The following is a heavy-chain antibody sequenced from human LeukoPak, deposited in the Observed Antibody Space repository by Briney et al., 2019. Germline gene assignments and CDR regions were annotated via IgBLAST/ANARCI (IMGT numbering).Heavy chain of an antibody. CDR1: GFTFTSSA. Sequence: SVKVSCKASGFTFTSSAVQWVRQARGQRLEWIGWIVVGSGNTNYAQKFQERVTITRDMSTSTAYMELSSLRSEDTAVYYCAADPNYYGSGSYVFRFDPWGQGTLVTVSS. D-gene: IGHD3-10*01. J-gene: IGHJ5*02. CDR2: IVVGSGNT. V-gene: IGHV1-58*01. CDR3: AADPNYYGSGSYVFRFDP.